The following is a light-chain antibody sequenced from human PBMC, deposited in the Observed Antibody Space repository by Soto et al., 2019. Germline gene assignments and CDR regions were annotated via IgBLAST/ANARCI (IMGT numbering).Light chain of an antibody. J-gene: IGKJ5*01. CDR3: MQGTHWPPIT. CDR2: KVS. Sequence: DFVMTQSPLSLPVTLGQPASISCRSSQSLVYSDGNTYLNWFQQRPGQSPRRLIYKVSNRDSGVPARFSGSGSGTDFALKISRVEAEDVGVYYCMQGTHWPPITFGQGTRLEIK. V-gene: IGKV2-30*01. CDR1: QSLVYSDGNTY.